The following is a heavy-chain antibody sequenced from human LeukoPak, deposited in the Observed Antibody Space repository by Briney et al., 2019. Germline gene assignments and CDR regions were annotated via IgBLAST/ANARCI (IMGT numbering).Heavy chain of an antibody. D-gene: IGHD3-16*02. Sequence: GGSLRLSCAASGITFSSYAMSWVRQAPGRGLEWVSGISGSGGSTHNADPVKGRFTISRDNSKNTLYLQMNSLRAEDTAIYYCAKGGHYDYVWGSYRLDYWGQGTLVTVSS. CDR2: ISGSGGST. V-gene: IGHV3-23*01. CDR1: GITFSSYA. CDR3: AKGGHYDYVWGSYRLDY. J-gene: IGHJ4*02.